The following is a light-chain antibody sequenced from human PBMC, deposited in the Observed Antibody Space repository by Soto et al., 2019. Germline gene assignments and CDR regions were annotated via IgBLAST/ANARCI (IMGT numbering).Light chain of an antibody. CDR2: GTS. CDR1: QNISRS. Sequence: EIVMTQSPVTLSVSPGERATLSCRASQNISRSLAWYQQKPGQGPSLLIYGTSTRAGGVPARFSGGGSGTEFTLTITTLQSEDFAVYYCHQYNGGPPPFGQGTTMEI. J-gene: IGKJ1*01. CDR3: HQYNGGPPP. V-gene: IGKV3-15*01.